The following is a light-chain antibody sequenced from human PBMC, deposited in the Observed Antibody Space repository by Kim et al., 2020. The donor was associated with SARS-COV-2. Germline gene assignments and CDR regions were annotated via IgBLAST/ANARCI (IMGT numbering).Light chain of an antibody. CDR1: SSDVGGYNY. V-gene: IGLV2-14*03. Sequence: GQSITISCTGTSSDVGGYNYVSWYQQHPGKAPKLMIYDVSKRPSGVSNRFSGSESGNTASLTISGLQAEDEADYYCSSYTSSSTRVFGGGTQLTVL. J-gene: IGLJ3*02. CDR2: DVS. CDR3: SSYTSSSTRV.